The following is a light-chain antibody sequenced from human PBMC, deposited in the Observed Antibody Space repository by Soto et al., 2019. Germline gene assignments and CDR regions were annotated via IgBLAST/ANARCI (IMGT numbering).Light chain of an antibody. V-gene: IGKV3-15*01. Sequence: ELVLTQSPAALSAYPGVRANLSCSSSESVLDYLAWFQQRPGQSPRLLTYGPATRATGIPGRFRGSGSGTEFTLTISSLQSEDFAVYYCQQYNNWPPWTFGQGTKVDIK. CDR1: ESVLDY. CDR3: QQYNNWPPWT. CDR2: GPA. J-gene: IGKJ1*01.